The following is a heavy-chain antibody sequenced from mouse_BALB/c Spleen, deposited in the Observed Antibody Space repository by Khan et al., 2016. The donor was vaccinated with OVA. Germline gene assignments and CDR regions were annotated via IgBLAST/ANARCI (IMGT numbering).Heavy chain of an antibody. D-gene: IGHD2-14*01. V-gene: IGHV1-4*01. J-gene: IGHJ3*01. Sequence: VELVESGAELARPGASVKMSCKASGYTFTSYTIHWVRQRPGQAPEWVGHINPSNYYTNYNQNFKDKATLIVDKSSNTAYMQLTSLTSEDSAAYYCVREGAYHRSDGWFAYWGQGTLVTVSA. CDR3: VREGAYHRSDGWFAY. CDR2: INPSNYYT. CDR1: GYTFTSYT.